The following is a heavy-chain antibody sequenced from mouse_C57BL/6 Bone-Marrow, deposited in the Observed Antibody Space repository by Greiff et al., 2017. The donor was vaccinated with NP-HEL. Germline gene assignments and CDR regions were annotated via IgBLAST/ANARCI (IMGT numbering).Heavy chain of an antibody. CDR1: GFTFSSYG. V-gene: IGHV5-6*02. CDR2: ISSGGSYT. CDR3: ARRITTVFDY. J-gene: IGHJ2*01. D-gene: IGHD1-1*01. Sequence: EVKLVESGGDLVKPGGSLKLSCAASGFTFSSYGMSWVRQTPDKRLEWVATISSGGSYTYYPDSVKGRFTISRDNAKNTLYLQMSSLKSEDTAMYYCARRITTVFDYWGQGTTLTVSS.